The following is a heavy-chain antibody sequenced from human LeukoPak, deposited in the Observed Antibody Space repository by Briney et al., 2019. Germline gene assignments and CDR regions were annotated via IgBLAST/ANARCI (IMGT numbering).Heavy chain of an antibody. J-gene: IGHJ4*02. CDR2: IAFSGST. CDR1: GGSIGPFY. D-gene: IGHD5-12*01. Sequence: SKTLSLTCTVSGGSIGPFYWSWIRQPPGKGLEWIGYIAFSGSTNYNPSLKSRVTISVDTSKNQFSLKLSSVTAADTAVYYCARDEGDSGYGKWGQGTLVTVSS. V-gene: IGHV4-59*13. CDR3: ARDEGDSGYGK.